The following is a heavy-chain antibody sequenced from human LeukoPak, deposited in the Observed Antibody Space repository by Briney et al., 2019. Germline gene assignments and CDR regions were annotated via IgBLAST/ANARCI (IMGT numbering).Heavy chain of an antibody. CDR1: GGSISSGSCY. CDR2: IYTSGST. J-gene: IGHJ4*02. Sequence: SETLSLTCTVSGGSISSGSCYWSWIRQPAEKGLEWIGRIYTSGSTNYNPSLKSRVTISVDMSKNQFSLKLSSLTAADTAVYYCAREKDGSGTQRGLDYWGQGTLVTVSS. D-gene: IGHD3-10*01. CDR3: AREKDGSGTQRGLDY. V-gene: IGHV4-61*02.